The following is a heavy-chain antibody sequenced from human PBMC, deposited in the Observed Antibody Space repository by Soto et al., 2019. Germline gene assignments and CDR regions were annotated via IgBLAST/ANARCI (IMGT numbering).Heavy chain of an antibody. Sequence: QVQLVQSGAEVKKPGASVKVSCKASGDTFTDYYLHWVRQAPGQGLEWMGTVNPSGGPTTYAQHSLGRRSMSRDSGTKTLYMGLLSLTSADTAVYYCARGGHVVVVTAALDYWGQGTLVTVSS. D-gene: IGHD2-21*02. CDR1: GDTFTDYY. CDR2: VNPSGGPT. J-gene: IGHJ4*02. V-gene: IGHV1-46*01. CDR3: ARGGHVVVVTAALDY.